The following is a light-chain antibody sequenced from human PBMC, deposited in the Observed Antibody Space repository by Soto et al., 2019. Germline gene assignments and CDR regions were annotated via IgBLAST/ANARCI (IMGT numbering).Light chain of an antibody. CDR3: QSYDTNLRLV. J-gene: IGLJ2*01. V-gene: IGLV1-40*01. Sequence: QSVLTQPPSVSGAPGQRVTISCTGSYSNTGAGYDVHWYQQLPGTAPKLLIYGNNNRPSGVPDRFSGSKSGASASLVITGLQAEDEADYYCQSYDTNLRLVFGGGTKLTVL. CDR1: YSNTGAGYD. CDR2: GNN.